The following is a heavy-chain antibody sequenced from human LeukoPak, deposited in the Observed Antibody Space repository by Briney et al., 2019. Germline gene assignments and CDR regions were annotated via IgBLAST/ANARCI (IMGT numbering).Heavy chain of an antibody. CDR2: IYYSGST. CDR1: GYSISSGYY. J-gene: IGHJ3*02. Sequence: PSETLSLTCTVSGYSISSGYYWGWIRQPPGKGLEWIGSIYYSGSTYYNPSLKSRVSISVDTSKKQFSLKLNSVTAADTAVYYCAREAKRAFDIWGQGTMVTVSS. D-gene: IGHD1-26*01. CDR3: AREAKRAFDI. V-gene: IGHV4-38-2*02.